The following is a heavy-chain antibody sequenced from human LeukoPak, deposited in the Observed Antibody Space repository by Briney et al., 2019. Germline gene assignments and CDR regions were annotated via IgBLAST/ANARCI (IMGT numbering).Heavy chain of an antibody. Sequence: ASVKVSCKASGYTFTGYYMHWVRQAPGQGLEWMGWINPNSGGTNYAQKFQGGVTMTRDTSISTAYMELSRLRSDDTAVYYCARGGSSSSGAYNWFDPWGQGTLVTVSS. D-gene: IGHD6-13*01. J-gene: IGHJ5*02. CDR1: GYTFTGYY. CDR3: ARGGSSSSGAYNWFDP. V-gene: IGHV1-2*02. CDR2: INPNSGGT.